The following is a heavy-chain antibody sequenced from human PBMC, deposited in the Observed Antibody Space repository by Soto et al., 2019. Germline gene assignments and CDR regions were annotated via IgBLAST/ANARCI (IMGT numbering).Heavy chain of an antibody. J-gene: IGHJ6*02. D-gene: IGHD2-21*02. CDR3: AKSGPVVTQYYYYSVMDS. Sequence: QVQLVESGGGVVQPGRSLRLSCAASGFTFSSYGMHWVRQAPGKGLGWVAVIWYDGSNKYYADSVKGRFTISGDNTKNTRELQMNRLRHEDTAVYYCAKSGPVVTQYYYYSVMDSLGQGTTVTVSS. CDR1: GFTFSSYG. CDR2: IWYDGSNK. V-gene: IGHV3-33*06.